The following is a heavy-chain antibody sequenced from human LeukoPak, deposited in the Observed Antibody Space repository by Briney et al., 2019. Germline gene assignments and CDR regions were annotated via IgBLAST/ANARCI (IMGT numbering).Heavy chain of an antibody. CDR2: INWNGGST. CDR1: GFTFDDYG. D-gene: IGHD4-17*01. Sequence: GGSRRLSCAASGFTFDDYGMSWVRQAQGKGLEWVSGINWNGGSTGYADSVKGRFTISRGNAKNSLYLQMNSLRAEDTALYYCARDRTTVTTAEYFQHWGQGTLVTVSS. CDR3: ARDRTTVTTAEYFQH. J-gene: IGHJ1*01. V-gene: IGHV3-20*04.